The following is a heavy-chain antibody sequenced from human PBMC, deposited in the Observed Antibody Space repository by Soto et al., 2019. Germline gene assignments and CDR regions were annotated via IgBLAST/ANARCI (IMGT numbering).Heavy chain of an antibody. J-gene: IGHJ4*02. V-gene: IGHV3-23*01. CDR2: IGASGDIT. CDR1: GFSFTNFA. Sequence: VGSLRLSCAASGFSFTNFAMSWVRQAPGKGLEWVAGIGASGDITWYADSVNGRLSISRDNSKNTLYLQLNSLRFEDTAVYYCAKDDFTDRGDDYFDYWGPGTLVTVSS. CDR3: AKDDFTDRGDDYFDY. D-gene: IGHD2-21*02.